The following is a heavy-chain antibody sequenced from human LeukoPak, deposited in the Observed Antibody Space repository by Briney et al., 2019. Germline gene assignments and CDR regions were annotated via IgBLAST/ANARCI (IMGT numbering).Heavy chain of an antibody. J-gene: IGHJ3*02. CDR3: ARDPVLLWFGESETGDAFDI. CDR2: IYYSGST. V-gene: IGHV4-38-2*02. D-gene: IGHD3-10*01. Sequence: SETLSLTCTVSGYSISSGYYWGWIRQPPGKGLEWIGTIYYSGSTYYNPSLKSRVTISVDTSKNQFSLKLRSVTAADTAVYYCARDPVLLWFGESETGDAFDIWGQGTMVSVSS. CDR1: GYSISSGYY.